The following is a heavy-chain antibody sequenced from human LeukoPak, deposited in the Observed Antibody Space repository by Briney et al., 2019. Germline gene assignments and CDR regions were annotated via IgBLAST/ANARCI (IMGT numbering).Heavy chain of an antibody. V-gene: IGHV3-30*04. J-gene: IGHJ4*02. Sequence: QPGRSLRLSCAASGFTFSSYAMHWVRQAPGKGLEWVAVISYDGSNKYYADSVKGRFTISRDNSKNTLYLQMNSLRAEDTAVYYWGRGVKEKGVLRFAYYFDYWGQGTLVTVSS. CDR1: GFTFSSYA. CDR2: ISYDGSNK. D-gene: IGHD5-12*01. CDR3: GRGVKEKGVLRFAYYFDY.